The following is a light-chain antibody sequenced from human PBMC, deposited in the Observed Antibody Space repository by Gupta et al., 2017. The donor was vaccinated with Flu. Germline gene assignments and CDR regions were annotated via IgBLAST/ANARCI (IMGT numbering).Light chain of an antibody. J-gene: IGKJ2*02. Sequence: EIVMTQSPATLSVSPGARATLSCRASQSVSSNLAWYQQKPGQAPRLLIYGASTRATGIPARCSGSGSGREFTLTISSLQSEDFAVYYCQQYNNWPPCTFGQGTKLEIK. V-gene: IGKV3-15*01. CDR2: GAS. CDR1: QSVSSN. CDR3: QQYNNWPPCT.